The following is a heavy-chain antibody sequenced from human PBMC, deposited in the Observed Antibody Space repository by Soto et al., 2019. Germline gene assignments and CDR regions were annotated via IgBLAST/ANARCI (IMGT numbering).Heavy chain of an antibody. D-gene: IGHD6-13*01. Sequence: QVQLVQSGSELKKPGASVKVSCKASGYTFTSYAMNWVRQAPGQGLEWMGWINTNTGNPTYAQGFTGRFVFSFDTSVSTAYLQICSLKAEDTAVYYCARETGSSWLSYYYMDVWGKGTTVTVSS. V-gene: IGHV7-4-1*01. CDR1: GYTFTSYA. J-gene: IGHJ6*03. CDR3: ARETGSSWLSYYYMDV. CDR2: INTNTGNP.